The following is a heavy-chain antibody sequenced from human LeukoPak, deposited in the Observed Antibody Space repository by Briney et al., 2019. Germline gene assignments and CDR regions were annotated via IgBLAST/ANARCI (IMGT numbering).Heavy chain of an antibody. CDR3: ARGNVGATTGTYYFDY. CDR1: GGSISSYY. Sequence: SETLSLTCTVSGGSISSYYWSWIRQPPGKGLEWIGYIYYSGSTNYNPSLKSRVTISVDTSKNQFSLKLSSVTAADTAVYYCARGNVGATTGTYYFDYWGQGTLVTVSS. J-gene: IGHJ4*02. V-gene: IGHV4-59*08. D-gene: IGHD1-26*01. CDR2: IYYSGST.